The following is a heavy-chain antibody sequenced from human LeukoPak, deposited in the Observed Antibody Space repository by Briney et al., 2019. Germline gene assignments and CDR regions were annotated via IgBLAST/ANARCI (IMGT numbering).Heavy chain of an antibody. CDR2: ISWNSGSI. CDR3: ARDLWSNV. V-gene: IGHV3-9*01. CDR1: GFTFDDYA. Sequence: AGGSLRLSCAASGFTFDDYAMHWVRQAPGKGLEWVSGISWNSGSIGYADSMKGRFTISRDNAKNSLFLQLDSLAVEDTAIYYCARDLWSNVWGQGVLVTVSS. J-gene: IGHJ4*02. D-gene: IGHD2-21*01.